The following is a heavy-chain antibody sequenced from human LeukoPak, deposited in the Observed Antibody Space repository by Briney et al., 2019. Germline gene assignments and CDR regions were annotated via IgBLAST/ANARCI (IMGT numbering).Heavy chain of an antibody. Sequence: ASVKVSCKVSGYTLTELSMHWVRQAPGKGLEWMGGFDPEDGETIYAQKFQGRVTMTEDTSTDTAYMELSSLRSEDTAVYYCATDWNDEFSFDYWGQGTLVTVSS. CDR3: ATDWNDEFSFDY. D-gene: IGHD1-1*01. V-gene: IGHV1-24*01. CDR2: FDPEDGET. CDR1: GYTLTELS. J-gene: IGHJ4*02.